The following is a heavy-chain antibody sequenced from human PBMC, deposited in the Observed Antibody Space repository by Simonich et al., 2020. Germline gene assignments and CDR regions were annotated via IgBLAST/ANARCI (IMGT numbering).Heavy chain of an antibody. CDR2: ISGSGGST. V-gene: IGHV3-23*01. CDR1: GFTFSSYA. J-gene: IGHJ3*02. CDR3: AKDLGERITMIVVVIDAFDI. D-gene: IGHD3-22*01. Sequence: GGGLVQPGGSLRLSCAASGFTFSSYAMSWVLHAPGNGLELVSAISGSGGSTYYADSVKCRFTISRDNSKNTLYLQMNSLRAEDTAVYYCAKDLGERITMIVVVIDAFDIWGQGTMVTVSS.